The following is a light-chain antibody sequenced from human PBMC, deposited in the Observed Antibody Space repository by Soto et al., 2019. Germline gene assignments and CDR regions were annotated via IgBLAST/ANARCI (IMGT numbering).Light chain of an antibody. CDR1: SSNILINT. Sequence: QSLLTHPPSASWTPGPRITISCSRSSSNILINTVNWYQQLPGTAPTLLIYSNNHRPSGVPDRFSGSKSGTAASLAISGLKSEDEADYYRAAWDDSMNAHVFATWSKVTVL. CDR2: SNN. CDR3: AAWDDSMNAHV. J-gene: IGLJ1*01. V-gene: IGLV1-44*01.